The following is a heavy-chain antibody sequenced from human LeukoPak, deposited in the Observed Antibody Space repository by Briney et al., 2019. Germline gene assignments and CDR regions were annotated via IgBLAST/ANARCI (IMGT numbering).Heavy chain of an antibody. CDR1: GFTFGSYN. CDR2: ISTSSSYI. V-gene: IGHV3-21*01. D-gene: IGHD3-22*01. CDR3: ARDGGDYYDSGGYPFHH. Sequence: GGSLRLSCAASGFTFGSYNMNWVRQAPGKGLEWVSSISTSSSYIYYADSVKGRFTISRDNAKKSLYLQMNSLRAGDTAVYYCARDGGDYYDSGGYPFHHWGQGTLVTVSS. J-gene: IGHJ1*01.